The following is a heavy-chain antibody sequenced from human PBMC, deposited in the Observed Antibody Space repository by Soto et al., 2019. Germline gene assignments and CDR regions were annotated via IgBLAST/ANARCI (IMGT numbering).Heavy chain of an antibody. CDR1: GGSISSGDYY. CDR3: AREVDSSGYWKYFQH. D-gene: IGHD3-22*01. CDR2: IYYSGST. J-gene: IGHJ1*01. Sequence: QVQLQESGPGLVKPSQTLSLTCTVSGGSISSGDYYWSWIRQPPGKGLEWIGYIYYSGSTYYNPSLTSRVTISVDTSKNQFSLKLSSVTAADTAVYYCAREVDSSGYWKYFQHWGQGTMVTVSS. V-gene: IGHV4-30-4*01.